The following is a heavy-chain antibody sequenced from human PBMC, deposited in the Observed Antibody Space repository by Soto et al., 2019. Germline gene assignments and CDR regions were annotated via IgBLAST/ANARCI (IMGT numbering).Heavy chain of an antibody. CDR2: IYLNDDK. CDR1: GFSVSARGVG. Sequence: SGPTLVNPTQTLTLTCTVSGFSVSARGVGVGWIRQPPGKALEWLGIIYLNDDKRYSPSLKSKLTITKDTSKNQVVLTITNMDPVDTATYYCAHSPWGAAPDYWGQGTPVTVSS. J-gene: IGHJ4*02. CDR3: AHSPWGAAPDY. V-gene: IGHV2-5*01. D-gene: IGHD3-16*01.